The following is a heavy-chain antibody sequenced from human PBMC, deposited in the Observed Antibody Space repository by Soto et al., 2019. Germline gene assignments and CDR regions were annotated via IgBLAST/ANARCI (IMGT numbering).Heavy chain of an antibody. CDR2: ISGSGGST. Sequence: GGSLRLSCAASGFTFSSYAMSWVRQAPGKGLEWVSAISGSGGSTYYADSVKGRFTISRDNSKNTLYLQMNRLRAEDTAVYYCAKDPRADFWSGYYIPSHYFDYWGQGTLVTVSS. J-gene: IGHJ4*02. V-gene: IGHV3-23*01. CDR3: AKDPRADFWSGYYIPSHYFDY. CDR1: GFTFSSYA. D-gene: IGHD3-3*01.